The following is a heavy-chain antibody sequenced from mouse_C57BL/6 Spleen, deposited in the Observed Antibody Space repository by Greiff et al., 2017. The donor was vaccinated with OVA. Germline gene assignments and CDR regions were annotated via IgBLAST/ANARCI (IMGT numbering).Heavy chain of an antibody. CDR3: ARSIYGSSYEYFDY. D-gene: IGHD1-1*01. CDR2: INPNNGGT. J-gene: IGHJ2*01. V-gene: IGHV1-18*01. Sequence: VQLQQSGPELVKPGASVKIPCKASGYTFTDYNMDWVKQSHGKSLEWIGDINPNNGGTIYNQKFKGKATLTVDKSSSTAYMELRSLTSEDTAVYYCARSIYGSSYEYFDYWGQGTTLTVSS. CDR1: GYTFTDYN.